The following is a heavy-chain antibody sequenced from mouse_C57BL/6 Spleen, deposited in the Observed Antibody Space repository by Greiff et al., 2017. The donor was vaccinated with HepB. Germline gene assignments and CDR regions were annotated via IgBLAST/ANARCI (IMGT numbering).Heavy chain of an antibody. CDR2: IYPGSGST. V-gene: IGHV1-55*01. D-gene: IGHD1-1*01. Sequence: QVQLQQPGAELVKPGASVKMSCKASGYTFTSYWITWVKPRPGQGLEWIGDIYPGSGSTNYNEKFKGKATLTVDTSSSTAYMQLSSLTSEDSAVYYCAREEYYGRTFDYWGQGTTLTVSS. CDR3: AREEYYGRTFDY. CDR1: GYTFTSYW. J-gene: IGHJ2*01.